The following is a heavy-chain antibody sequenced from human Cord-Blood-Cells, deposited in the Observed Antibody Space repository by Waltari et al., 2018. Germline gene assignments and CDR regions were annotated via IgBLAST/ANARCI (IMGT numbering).Heavy chain of an antibody. CDR2: ISSSSSYI. J-gene: IGHJ6*02. V-gene: IGHV3-21*01. Sequence: EVQLVEYGGGLVKPGGSLRLSCAPSGFPFSSHSMKWARQAPGKGLEWVSSISSSSSYIYYADSVKGRFTISRDNAKNSLYLQMNSLRAEDTAVYYCARDSSSSWYYYYYGMDVWGQGTTVTVSS. D-gene: IGHD6-13*01. CDR3: ARDSSSSWYYYYYGMDV. CDR1: GFPFSSHS.